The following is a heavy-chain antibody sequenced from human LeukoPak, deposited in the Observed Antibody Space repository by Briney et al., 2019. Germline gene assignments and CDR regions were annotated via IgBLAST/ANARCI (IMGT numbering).Heavy chain of an antibody. V-gene: IGHV5-51*01. J-gene: IGHJ4*02. CDR1: GYSFTSYW. Sequence: GESLKISRKGSGYSFTSYWIGWVRQMPGKGLEWMGIIYPGDSDTRYSPSFQGQVTISADKSISTAYLQWSSLKASDTAMYYCARQKDSYGYVFDYWGQGTLVTVSS. CDR2: IYPGDSDT. CDR3: ARQKDSYGYVFDY. D-gene: IGHD5-18*01.